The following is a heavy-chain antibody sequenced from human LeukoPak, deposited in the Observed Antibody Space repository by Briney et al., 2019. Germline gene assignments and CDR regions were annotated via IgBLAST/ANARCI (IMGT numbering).Heavy chain of an antibody. D-gene: IGHD1-26*01. J-gene: IGHJ6*03. CDR2: IQPGGST. V-gene: IGHV4-59*11. CDR1: GGSMSGHS. CDR3: AREKWELLCGLSYYFDL. Sequence: SETLSLTCTVSGGSMSGHSWSWIRQSPGKGLEWIGFIQPGGSTNYNPSLQSRVTMSLDTSKNQVSLTLKSVTAADTAFYFCAREKWELLCGLSYYFDLWGKGTTVTVSS.